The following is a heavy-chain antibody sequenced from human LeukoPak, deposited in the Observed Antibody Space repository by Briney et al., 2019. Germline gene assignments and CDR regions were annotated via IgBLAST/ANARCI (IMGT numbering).Heavy chain of an antibody. D-gene: IGHD2-2*01. CDR3: ARVVCTSPNCYAPPHLDY. J-gene: IGHJ4*02. Sequence: SETLSLTCTVSGAATCVGIYCGSWTRHPPGRGLGWIGYLYDSGSPSNNPSRKGRLTMSVDTPKDQFYRRLTSLTPAHTAVNECARVVCTSPNCYAPPHLDYWGQGTQVTVSP. CDR2: LYDSGSP. V-gene: IGHV4-30-4*02. CDR1: GAATCVGIYC.